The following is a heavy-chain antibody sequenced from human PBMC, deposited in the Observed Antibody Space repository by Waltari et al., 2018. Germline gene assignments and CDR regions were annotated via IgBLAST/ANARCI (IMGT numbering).Heavy chain of an antibody. CDR2: SADNGAT. Sequence: AGCRQPPVQGLEWSGTSADNGATDSSSAVRSRVTIVRDTCKNQLSLKLGSVTAADTGFYYCATYIGASHGTGAFDVWGQGTMVTV. CDR3: ATYIGASHGTGAFDV. V-gene: IGHV4-39*01. J-gene: IGHJ3*01. D-gene: IGHD5-12*01.